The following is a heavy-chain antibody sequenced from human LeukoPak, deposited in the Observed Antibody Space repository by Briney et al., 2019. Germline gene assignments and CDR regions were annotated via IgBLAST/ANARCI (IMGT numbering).Heavy chain of an antibody. D-gene: IGHD3-22*01. Sequence: GGSLRLSCAASGFRFSSYALSWVRQAPGEGLEWVSTLSGSSTSTYYADSVKGRFTISTDNSKNTLCLQMDSLRVEDTAVYNYGKARSCVTTIGGVTHAFDSWGQGTLVTVSS. J-gene: IGHJ4*02. CDR3: GKARSCVTTIGGVTHAFDS. CDR1: GFRFSSYA. V-gene: IGHV3-23*01. CDR2: LSGSSTST.